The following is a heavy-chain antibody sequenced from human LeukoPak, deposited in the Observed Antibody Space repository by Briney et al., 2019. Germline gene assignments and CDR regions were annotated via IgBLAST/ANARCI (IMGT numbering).Heavy chain of an antibody. Sequence: PSETLSLTCTGSGGSISSYYWSWIRQPPGKGLEWIGYIYYSGSTNYNPSLKSRVTISVDTSKNQFSLKLSSVTAADTAVYYCARAITMVRGANLNWFDPWGQGTLVTVSS. J-gene: IGHJ5*02. V-gene: IGHV4-59*08. CDR1: GGSISSYY. CDR3: ARAITMVRGANLNWFDP. D-gene: IGHD3-10*01. CDR2: IYYSGST.